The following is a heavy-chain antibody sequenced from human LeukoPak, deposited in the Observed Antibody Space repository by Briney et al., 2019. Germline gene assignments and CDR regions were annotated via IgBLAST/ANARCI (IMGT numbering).Heavy chain of an antibody. D-gene: IGHD3-3*01. CDR3: ARGPPGGLRFLEWSSPLDY. V-gene: IGHV1-2*02. J-gene: IGHJ4*02. CDR1: GYTFTSYG. Sequence: ASVKVSCKASGYTFTSYGISWVRQAPGQGLEWMGWINPNTGGTTYAQKFQGRVTMTRDTSISSAYMELSRLRSDDTAVYSCARGPPGGLRFLEWSSPLDYWGQGTLVTVSS. CDR2: INPNTGGT.